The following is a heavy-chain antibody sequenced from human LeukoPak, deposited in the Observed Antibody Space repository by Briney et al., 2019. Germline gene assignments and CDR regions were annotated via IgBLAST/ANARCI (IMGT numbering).Heavy chain of an antibody. J-gene: IGHJ4*02. CDR2: IYYSGST. D-gene: IGHD6-6*01. Sequence: SETLSLTCTVSGGSISSSSYYWGWIRQPPGKGLEWIGSIYYSGSTYYNPSLKSRVTISVDTSKNQFSLKLSSVTAADTAVYYCARGSSIAARQVDYWGQGTLVTVSS. V-gene: IGHV4-39*01. CDR1: GGSISSSSYY. CDR3: ARGSSIAARQVDY.